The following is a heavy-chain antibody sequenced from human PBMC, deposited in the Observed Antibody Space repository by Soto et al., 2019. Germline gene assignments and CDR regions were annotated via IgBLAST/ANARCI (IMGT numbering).Heavy chain of an antibody. CDR1: GFTFSSYS. Sequence: EVQLVESGGGLVKPGGSLRLSCAASGFTFSSYSMNWVRQAPGKGLEWVSSISSSSSYIYYADSVKGRFTISRDNAKNSLSLQMNSLRAEDTSVYYCARAGGEFDYWGQGTLVTVSS. CDR3: ARAGGEFDY. J-gene: IGHJ4*02. V-gene: IGHV3-21*01. CDR2: ISSSSSYI. D-gene: IGHD3-10*01.